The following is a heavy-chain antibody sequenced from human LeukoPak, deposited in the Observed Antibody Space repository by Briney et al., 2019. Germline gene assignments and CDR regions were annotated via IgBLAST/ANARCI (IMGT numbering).Heavy chain of an antibody. Sequence: SETLSLTCAVSGYSISSGYYWGWIRQPPGKGLEWIGNMYHSGSTYYNASLKSRVTISVDTSKNQFSLKLSSVTAADTAVYYCARPNTWITEGFDHWGQGALVTVSS. D-gene: IGHD3-16*01. CDR2: MYHSGST. J-gene: IGHJ5*02. V-gene: IGHV4-38-2*01. CDR1: GYSISSGYY. CDR3: ARPNTWITEGFDH.